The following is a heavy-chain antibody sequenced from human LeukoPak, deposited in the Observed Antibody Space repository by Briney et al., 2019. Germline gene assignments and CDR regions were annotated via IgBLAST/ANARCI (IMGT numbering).Heavy chain of an antibody. CDR3: ATAYNYGRDAFDI. Sequence: ASVKVSCKASGYTFTSCYMHWVRQAPGQGLEWMGIINPSGGSTSYAQKFQGRVTMTRDTSTSTVYMELSSLRSEDTAVYYCATAYNYGRDAFDIWGQGTMVTVSS. CDR2: INPSGGST. J-gene: IGHJ3*02. CDR1: GYTFTSCY. V-gene: IGHV1-46*01. D-gene: IGHD5-18*01.